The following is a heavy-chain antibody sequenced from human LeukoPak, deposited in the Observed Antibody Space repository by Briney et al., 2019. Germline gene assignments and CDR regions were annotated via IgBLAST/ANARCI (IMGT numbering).Heavy chain of an antibody. D-gene: IGHD3-3*01. J-gene: IGHJ4*02. V-gene: IGHV3-30*01. CDR2: ISYDGSNK. Sequence: GGSLRLSCAASGFTLSSYAMHWVRQAPGKGLEWVAVISYDGSNKYYADSVKGRFTISRDNSKNTLYLQMNSLRAEDTAVYYCARDQYYDFWSGYSSAFDYWGQGTLVTVSS. CDR3: ARDQYYDFWSGYSSAFDY. CDR1: GFTLSSYA.